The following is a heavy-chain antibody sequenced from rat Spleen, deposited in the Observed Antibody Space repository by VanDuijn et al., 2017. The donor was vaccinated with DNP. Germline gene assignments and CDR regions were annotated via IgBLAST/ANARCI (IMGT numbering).Heavy chain of an antibody. CDR1: GFTFNNYW. CDR3: ARAGAYGSYAYAMDA. J-gene: IGHJ4*01. CDR2: ITSSGGST. Sequence: EVQLVESGGDLVQPGRSLKLSCVASGFTFNNYWMTWIRQVPGKGLEWVASITSSGGSTYYPDSVKGRFTISRDNAKNTLYLQMNSLRSEDTATYYCARAGAYGSYAYAMDAWGQGTSVTVSS. V-gene: IGHV5-31*01. D-gene: IGHD1-3*01.